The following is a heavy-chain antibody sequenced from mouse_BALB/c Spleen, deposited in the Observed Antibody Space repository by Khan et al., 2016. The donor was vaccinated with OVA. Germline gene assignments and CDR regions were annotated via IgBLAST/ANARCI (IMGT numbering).Heavy chain of an antibody. Sequence: QVQLQQSGPGLAAPSRSLYITCTVSGYSLTSYGVHWVRQTPGKGLEWLGVIWAGGSTNYNTALMSRMSISKDNSKSQVFLKMNSLQTDDTAMDYCARLEDIWGQGTTLTVSS. D-gene: IGHD1-3*01. CDR3: ARLEDI. V-gene: IGHV2-9*02. CDR2: IWAGGST. CDR1: GYSLTSYG. J-gene: IGHJ2*01.